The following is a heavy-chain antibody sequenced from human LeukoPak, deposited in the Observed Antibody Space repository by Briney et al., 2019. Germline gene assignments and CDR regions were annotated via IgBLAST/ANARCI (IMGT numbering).Heavy chain of an antibody. Sequence: GASVKVSCKASGYTFTDYYMEWVRQAPGQGLEWMGWINPNSGGTNYAQKFQGRVTMTRDTSISTAYMELSRLRSDDTAVYYCAREGVDWNHSVYYFDYWGQGTLVTVSS. J-gene: IGHJ4*02. CDR2: INPNSGGT. D-gene: IGHD1-1*01. CDR3: AREGVDWNHSVYYFDY. V-gene: IGHV1-2*02. CDR1: GYTFTDYY.